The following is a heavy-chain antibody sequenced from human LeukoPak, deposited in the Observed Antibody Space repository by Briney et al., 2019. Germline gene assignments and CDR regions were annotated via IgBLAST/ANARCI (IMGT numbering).Heavy chain of an antibody. Sequence: PSETLSLTCTVSGGSISSSSYYWGWIRQPPGKGLEWIGSIYYSGSTYYNPSLKSRVTISVDTSKNQFSLKLSSVTAADTAVYYCARSSVDVYYYMDVWGKGTTVTVSS. CDR3: ARSSVDVYYYMDV. V-gene: IGHV4-39*07. J-gene: IGHJ6*03. CDR2: IYYSGST. D-gene: IGHD3-9*01. CDR1: GGSISSSSYY.